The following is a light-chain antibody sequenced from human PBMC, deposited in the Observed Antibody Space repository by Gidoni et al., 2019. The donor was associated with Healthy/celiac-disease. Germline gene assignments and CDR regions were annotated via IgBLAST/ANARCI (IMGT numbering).Light chain of an antibody. CDR2: AAS. CDR1: QSISIY. V-gene: IGKV1-39*01. J-gene: IGKJ1*01. Sequence: DIQMTQSPSSLSASGGDRVTIPCRASQSISIYLNWYQQKPGKAPKLLIYAASSLQSGVPSRFSGSGSGTDFTLTISSLQPEDFATYYCQQSYSTPRTFGQGTKVEIK. CDR3: QQSYSTPRT.